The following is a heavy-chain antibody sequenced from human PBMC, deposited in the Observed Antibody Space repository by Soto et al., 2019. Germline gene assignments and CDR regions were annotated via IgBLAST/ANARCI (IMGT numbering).Heavy chain of an antibody. CDR2: IKQDGSEK. CDR3: ARDVTTVTLYFDY. CDR1: GFTFSSYW. Sequence: GGSLRLSCAASGFTFSSYWMSWVRQAPGKGLEWVANIKQDGSEKYYVDSVKGRFTISRDNAKNSLYLQMNSLRAEDTAVYYCARDVTTVTLYFDYWGQGTLVTVSS. D-gene: IGHD4-17*01. J-gene: IGHJ4*02. V-gene: IGHV3-7*01.